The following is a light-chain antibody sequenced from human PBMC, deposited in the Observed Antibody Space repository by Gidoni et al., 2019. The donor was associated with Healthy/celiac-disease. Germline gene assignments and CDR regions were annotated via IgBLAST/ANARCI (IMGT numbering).Light chain of an antibody. Sequence: EIVMTQSPATLSVSPGERATLSCRASQGVSSNLAWYQQQPGQAPRLLIYGASTWATGIPARFSGRGSGTEFPLTISSLQSEAFAVYSCQQYNNWPPYPFGQGTQLEIK. V-gene: IGKV3-15*01. J-gene: IGKJ2*01. CDR2: GAS. CDR3: QQYNNWPPYP. CDR1: QGVSSN.